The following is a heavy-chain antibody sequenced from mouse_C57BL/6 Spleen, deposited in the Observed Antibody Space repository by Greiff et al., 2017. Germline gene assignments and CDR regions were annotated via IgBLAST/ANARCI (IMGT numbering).Heavy chain of an antibody. CDR3: ARQVAASYFDY. CDR1: GYTFTSYW. V-gene: IGHV1-69*01. CDR2: IDPSGSYI. Sequence: QVQLQQPGAELVMPGASVKLSCKASGYTFTSYWMHWVKQSPGPGLEWIGEIDPSGSYINYNQKFKGKSTLPVDQSSSTAYMPLSRLTSEDSAVYYCARQVAASYFDYWGQGTTLTVSS. J-gene: IGHJ2*01. D-gene: IGHD1-1*01.